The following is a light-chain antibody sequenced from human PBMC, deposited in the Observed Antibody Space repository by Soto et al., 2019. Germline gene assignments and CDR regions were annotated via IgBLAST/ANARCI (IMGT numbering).Light chain of an antibody. CDR2: LGS. J-gene: IGKJ1*01. V-gene: IGKV2-28*01. CDR3: MQHLQTPRT. Sequence: DIVLTQSPLSLPVTPGEPASISCRSSQSLLHTNGYNSLDWYLQKPGQSPQALIYLGSNRSSGVPDRFSGSGSGTDFTLKISSVEAEDVGVYYCMQHLQTPRTFGQGTKVEIK. CDR1: QSLLHTNGYNS.